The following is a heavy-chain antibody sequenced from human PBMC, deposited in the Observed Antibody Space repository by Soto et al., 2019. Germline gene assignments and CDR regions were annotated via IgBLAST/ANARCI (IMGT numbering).Heavy chain of an antibody. D-gene: IGHD1-7*01. CDR2: ISYDGNNK. V-gene: IGHV3-30-3*01. Sequence: QVQLVESGGGVVQPGRSLRLSCAASGFTYSTYTMHWVRQAPGKGLEWVAVISYDGNNKFYADSVKGRFTISRDSTKQTLYLPMNSLRPDDTAMYYCARDGVSSTEYTWNYVTSFDYWGQGALVTVSS. CDR3: ARDGVSSTEYTWNYVTSFDY. J-gene: IGHJ4*02. CDR1: GFTYSTYT.